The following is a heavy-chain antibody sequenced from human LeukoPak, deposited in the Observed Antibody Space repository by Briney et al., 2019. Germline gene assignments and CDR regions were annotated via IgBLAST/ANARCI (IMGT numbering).Heavy chain of an antibody. CDR1: GFTFSSYI. Sequence: GGSLRLSCAASGFTFSSYIIHWVRQAPGKGLEWVAVISYDGTDKYYADSVKGRFTISRDNSKNTLYVQMDSLRAEDTAVYYCARGSFGAGVGATMDAACDIWGQGTMVTVSS. CDR3: ARGSFGAGVGATMDAACDI. V-gene: IGHV3-30*04. D-gene: IGHD1-26*01. J-gene: IGHJ3*02. CDR2: ISYDGTDK.